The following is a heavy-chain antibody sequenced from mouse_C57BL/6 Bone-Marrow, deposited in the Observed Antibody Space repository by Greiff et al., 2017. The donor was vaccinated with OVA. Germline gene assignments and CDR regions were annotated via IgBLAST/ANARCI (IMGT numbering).Heavy chain of an antibody. J-gene: IGHJ4*01. Sequence: QVQLQQSGAELARPGASVKLSCKASGYTFTSYGISWVKQRTGQGLEWIGEIYPRSGNTYYNEKFKGKATLTADKSSSTAYMELRSLTSADSAVYFGARQVTTVVAPDEAMDYWGQGTSVTVSS. D-gene: IGHD1-1*01. CDR2: IYPRSGNT. V-gene: IGHV1-81*01. CDR1: GYTFTSYG. CDR3: ARQVTTVVAPDEAMDY.